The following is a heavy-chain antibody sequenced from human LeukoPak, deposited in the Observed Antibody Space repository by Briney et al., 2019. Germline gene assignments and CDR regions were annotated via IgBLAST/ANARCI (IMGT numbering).Heavy chain of an antibody. D-gene: IGHD6-13*01. V-gene: IGHV1-18*01. CDR3: ARGPPYGYSSSWFYYSYGMDV. CDR1: GYTFTSYG. Sequence: ASVKVSCKASGYTFTSYGISWVRPAPGQGLEWMGWISAYNSNTNYAQKLQGRVTMTTDTSTSTAYMELRSLRSDDTALYYCARGPPYGYSSSWFYYSYGMDVWGQGTTVTVSS. J-gene: IGHJ6*02. CDR2: ISAYNSNT.